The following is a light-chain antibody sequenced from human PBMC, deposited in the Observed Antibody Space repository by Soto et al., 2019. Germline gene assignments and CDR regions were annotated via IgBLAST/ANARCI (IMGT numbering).Light chain of an antibody. CDR1: QTIDNT. CDR2: GAA. J-gene: IGKJ3*01. CDR3: QQYNGSPFT. Sequence: EIVMTQSPATLSLSPGERATLSCRASQTIDNTLAWYQQKPGQSPRLLIYGAASRAIGIPDRFNGSGSETTFTLTISRLQPEDFALYYCQQYNGSPFTFGPGTKVDIK. V-gene: IGKV3D-15*01.